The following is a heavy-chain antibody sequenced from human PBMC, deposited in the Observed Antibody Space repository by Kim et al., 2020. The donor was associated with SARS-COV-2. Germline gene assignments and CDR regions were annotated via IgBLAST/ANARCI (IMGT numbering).Heavy chain of an antibody. CDR1: EFTFSRYS. J-gene: IGHJ4*02. Sequence: RGSLRLSCAASEFTFSRYSMNWVRQAPGKGLEWVSTISRFSDYIYYAESVEGRFTISRDNAKNSVYLQMNSLRVDDTAMYYCARDLSLGRPGGFDYWGQGALVTVSS. V-gene: IGHV3-21*01. CDR3: ARDLSLGRPGGFDY. CDR2: ISRFSDYI. D-gene: IGHD3-10*01.